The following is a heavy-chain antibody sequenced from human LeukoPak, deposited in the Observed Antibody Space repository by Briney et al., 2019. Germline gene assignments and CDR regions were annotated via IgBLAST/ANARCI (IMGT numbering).Heavy chain of an antibody. D-gene: IGHD3-16*01. J-gene: IGHJ4*02. CDR1: GGSTSGGDYD. Sequence: SETLSLTCDVAGGSTSGGDYDWSWMRQPPGRDLEWIGYIYYTGITSYNPSLTSPVTMSVDTSTTQLSLTLPSLTAADTAVYYCAASSGVPLGPFWGQGALVPVSS. CDR3: AASSGVPLGPF. CDR2: IYYTGIT. V-gene: IGHV4-30-4*01.